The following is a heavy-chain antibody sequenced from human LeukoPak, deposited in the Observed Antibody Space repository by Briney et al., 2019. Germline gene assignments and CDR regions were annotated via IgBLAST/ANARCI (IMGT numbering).Heavy chain of an antibody. CDR3: ARLTYNWNSIDY. J-gene: IGHJ4*02. Sequence: PSETLSLTCSVSGDSISSGSYYWGWIRQPPGKGLEWIGIIYYVGSTHYNPSLKSRVTISVDTSKNQFSLKLSSVTAADTAVYYCARLTYNWNSIDYWGQGTLVTVSS. V-gene: IGHV4-39*01. D-gene: IGHD1-7*01. CDR2: IYYVGST. CDR1: GDSISSGSYY.